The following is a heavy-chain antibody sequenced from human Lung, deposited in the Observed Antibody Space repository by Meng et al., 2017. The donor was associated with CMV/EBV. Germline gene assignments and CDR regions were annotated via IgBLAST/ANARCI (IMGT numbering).Heavy chain of an antibody. Sequence: GGSXRLXCAASGFTFRNYWMTWVRQAPGKGLEWVANIKEDGGVKYYVDSVKDRFTVSRDNAKNSVFLQMNSLRAEDTAVYYCARIGYRSSSEDYLGQGTLVTVSS. V-gene: IGHV3-7*01. CDR3: ARIGYRSSSEDY. J-gene: IGHJ4*02. D-gene: IGHD6-6*01. CDR1: GFTFRNYW. CDR2: IKEDGGVK.